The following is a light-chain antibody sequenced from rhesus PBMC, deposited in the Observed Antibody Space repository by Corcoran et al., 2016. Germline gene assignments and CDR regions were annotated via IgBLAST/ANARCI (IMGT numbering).Light chain of an antibody. V-gene: IGLV2-32*01. CDR2: EVS. Sequence: QAALTQPRSVSGSPGQSVTISCTGTSSDIGDYNYVSWYQQDPGTAPKLIIYEVSKRPSGVPDRFSGSKSGNTASLTISGLQAEDETDYYCCSYAGAYTYIFGGGTRLTVL. CDR3: CSYAGAYTYI. CDR1: SSDIGDYNY. J-gene: IGLJ1*01.